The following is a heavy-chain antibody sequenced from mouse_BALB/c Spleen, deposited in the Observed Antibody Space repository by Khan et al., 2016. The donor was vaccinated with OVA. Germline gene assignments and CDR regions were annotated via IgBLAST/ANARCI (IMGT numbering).Heavy chain of an antibody. CDR1: GYSITSDYA. CDR2: INYSGST. J-gene: IGHJ4*01. CDR3: ARDSSRYNYAKDY. Sequence: VQLKQSGPGLVKPSQSLSLTCTVTGYSITSDYAWNWIRQFPGNKLEWMGYINYSGSTNYTPSLKSRISVTRATSKNTFFLQLNSVTTEDTATYYGARDSSRYNYAKDYWGQGTAVTVSS. V-gene: IGHV3-2*02. D-gene: IGHD2-12*01.